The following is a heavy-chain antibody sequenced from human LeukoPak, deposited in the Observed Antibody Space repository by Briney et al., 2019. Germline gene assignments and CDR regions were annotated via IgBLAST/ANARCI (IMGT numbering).Heavy chain of an antibody. J-gene: IGHJ4*02. V-gene: IGHV4-59*01. D-gene: IGHD5-12*01. CDR2: IYYTGST. CDR1: SGSISGFY. CDR3: ASSIAATIYFDL. Sequence: SETLSLTCPVSSGSISGFYWRWIRQPTGKGLAWIGNIYYTGSTNYNPSLNSRVTISVYTSKEQDSLKLSSVTAADTAVYYCASSIAATIYFDLWGGGTLVSVSS.